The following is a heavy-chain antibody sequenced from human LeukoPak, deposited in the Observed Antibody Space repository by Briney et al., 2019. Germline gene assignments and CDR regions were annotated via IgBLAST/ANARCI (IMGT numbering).Heavy chain of an antibody. CDR3: AREAGPPAFDI. Sequence: SETLSLTCAVYGGSFSGYYWSWIRQPPGKGLEWIGEINHSGSTNYNPSLKSRVTISVDTSKNQFSLKLSSVTAADTAVYYCAREAGPPAFDIWGQGTMVTVSS. J-gene: IGHJ3*02. CDR1: GGSFSGYY. V-gene: IGHV4-34*01. D-gene: IGHD6-19*01. CDR2: INHSGST.